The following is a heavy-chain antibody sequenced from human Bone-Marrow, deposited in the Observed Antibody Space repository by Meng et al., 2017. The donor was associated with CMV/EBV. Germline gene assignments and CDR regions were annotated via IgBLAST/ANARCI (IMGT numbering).Heavy chain of an antibody. J-gene: IGHJ6*02. Sequence: GGSLRLSCAASGFTFSSYAMSWVRQAPGKGLEWVSIIYSGGSSMYYVDSVKGRFTISRDNSKNTLYLQMNSLRADDTAVYYCAKDRNTYYYYGMDVWGQGTTVTVSS. CDR1: GFTFSSYA. CDR3: AKDRNTYYYYGMDV. CDR2: IYSGGSSM. V-gene: IGHV3-23*03. D-gene: IGHD1-14*01.